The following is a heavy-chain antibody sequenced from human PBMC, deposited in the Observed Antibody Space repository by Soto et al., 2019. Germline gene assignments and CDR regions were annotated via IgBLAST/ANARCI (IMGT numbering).Heavy chain of an antibody. Sequence: PGGSLRLSCAASGFTFSSYSMNWVRQAPGKGLEWVSYISSSSSTIYYADSVKGRFTISRDNAKNSLYLQMNSLRDEDTAVYYCARDLNKGAPYYYYGMDVWGQGTTVTVSS. CDR3: ARDLNKGAPYYYYGMDV. D-gene: IGHD1-26*01. CDR2: ISSSSSTI. V-gene: IGHV3-48*02. J-gene: IGHJ6*02. CDR1: GFTFSSYS.